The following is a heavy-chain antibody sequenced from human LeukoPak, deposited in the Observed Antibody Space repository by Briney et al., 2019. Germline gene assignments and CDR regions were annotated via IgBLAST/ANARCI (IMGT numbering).Heavy chain of an antibody. J-gene: IGHJ4*02. CDR3: AKFVGTTVVTPHSDY. D-gene: IGHD4-23*01. V-gene: IGHV3-21*01. Sequence: GGSLRLSCAASGFTFSRYSMNWVRQAPGKGLEWVSSISSSSSYIYYADSVRGRFTISRDNAKNSLYLQMNSLRAEDTAVYYCAKFVGTTVVTPHSDYWGQGTLVTVSS. CDR1: GFTFSRYS. CDR2: ISSSSSYI.